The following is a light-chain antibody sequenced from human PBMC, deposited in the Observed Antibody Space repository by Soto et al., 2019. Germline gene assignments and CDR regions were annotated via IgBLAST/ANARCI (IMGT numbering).Light chain of an antibody. J-gene: IGLJ1*01. CDR1: SSNIGAGYG. CDR3: QSYDSSLSAPYV. V-gene: IGLV1-40*01. CDR2: GNS. Sequence: QSVLTQPPSVSGAPGERVTISCTGSSSNIGAGYGVHWYQHLPGTAPKLLIYGNSNRPSGVPDRFSGSKSGPSASLAITGLQADDEADYYCQSYDSSLSAPYVFGTGTKSPS.